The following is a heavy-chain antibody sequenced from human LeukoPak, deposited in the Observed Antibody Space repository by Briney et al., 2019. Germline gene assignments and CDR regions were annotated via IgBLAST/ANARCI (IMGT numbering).Heavy chain of an antibody. CDR1: GGSISTYY. J-gene: IGHJ5*02. D-gene: IGHD4-11*01. CDR3: ARRVAVGNYFDP. Sequence: SETLSLTCTFSGGSISTYYWSWIRQPPGKGLEWIGYIYYSGSTNYNPFFKSRVTISLNTSKKQFSLRLRSVTAADTAVYYCARRVAVGNYFDPWGQGTLVTVSA. V-gene: IGHV4-59*08. CDR2: IYYSGST.